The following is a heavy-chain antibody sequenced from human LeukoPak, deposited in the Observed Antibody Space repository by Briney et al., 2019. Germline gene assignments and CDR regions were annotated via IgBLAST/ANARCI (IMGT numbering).Heavy chain of an antibody. CDR1: GFTFSSYA. V-gene: IGHV3-30*04. J-gene: IGHJ4*02. Sequence: PGGSLRLSCAASGFTFSSYAMHWVRQAPGKGLEWVAVISYDGSNKYYADSVKGRFTISRDNSKNTLYLQMNSLRAEDTAVYYCARDLGPYGDYGDYFDYWAREPWSPSPQ. D-gene: IGHD4-17*01. CDR3: ARDLGPYGDYGDYFDY. CDR2: ISYDGSNK.